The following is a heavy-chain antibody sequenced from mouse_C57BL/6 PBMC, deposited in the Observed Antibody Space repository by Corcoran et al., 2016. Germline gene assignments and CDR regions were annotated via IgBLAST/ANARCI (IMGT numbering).Heavy chain of an antibody. CDR3: ARSGGLRPWYFDV. J-gene: IGHJ1*03. Sequence: QVQLQQSGAELVKPGASVKISCKASGYAFSSYWMNWVKQRPGKGLEWIGQIYPGDGDTNYNGKFKGKATLTADKSSSTAYMQLSSLTSEDSAVYFCARSGGLRPWYFDVWGTGTTVTVSS. CDR1: GYAFSSYW. CDR2: IYPGDGDT. D-gene: IGHD1-2*01. V-gene: IGHV1-80*01.